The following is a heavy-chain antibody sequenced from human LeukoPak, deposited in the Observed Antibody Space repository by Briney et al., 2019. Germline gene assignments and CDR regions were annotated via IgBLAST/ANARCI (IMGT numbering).Heavy chain of an antibody. D-gene: IGHD6-13*01. Sequence: ASVKVSCKASGYTFINFAINWGRQAPGQRPEWMGWINAGNGNTKYSQKFQGRVTITRDTSASTAYMELSSLTSEDTAVYYCARGPRAAADDYWGQGTLVTVSS. CDR2: INAGNGNT. V-gene: IGHV1-3*01. CDR1: GYTFINFA. CDR3: ARGPRAAADDY. J-gene: IGHJ4*02.